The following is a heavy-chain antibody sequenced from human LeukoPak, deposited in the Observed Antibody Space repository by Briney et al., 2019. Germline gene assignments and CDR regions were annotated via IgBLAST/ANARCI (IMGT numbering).Heavy chain of an antibody. CDR1: GFTVTNYW. V-gene: IGHV4-4*02. Sequence: GSLRLSCAASGFTVTNYWMHWVRQPPGKGLEWIGEIYHSGSTSYNPSLKSRVTISVDKSKNQFSLNLTSVTAADTAVYYCASGHGYDSSGYYHYYFDYWGQGTLVTVSS. CDR2: IYHSGST. J-gene: IGHJ4*02. D-gene: IGHD3-22*01. CDR3: ASGHGYDSSGYYHYYFDY.